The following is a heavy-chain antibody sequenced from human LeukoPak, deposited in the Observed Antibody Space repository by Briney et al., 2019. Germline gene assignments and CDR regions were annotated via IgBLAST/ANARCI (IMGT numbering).Heavy chain of an antibody. CDR1: EFTFSSYR. CDR3: ARGGYSRYDY. V-gene: IGHV3-21*01. CDR2: ISSGSIEI. D-gene: IGHD6-13*01. J-gene: IGHJ4*02. Sequence: GGSLRLSCAAPEFTFSSYRMDWVRQAPGKGLEWVASISSGSIEIYYADAVKGRFTISRDNAKNSLYLQMSSLRGEDTAVYYCARGGYSRYDYWGPGTLVTVSS.